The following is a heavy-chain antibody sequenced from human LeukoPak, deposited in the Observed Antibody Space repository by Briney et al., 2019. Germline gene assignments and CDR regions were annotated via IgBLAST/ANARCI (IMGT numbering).Heavy chain of an antibody. D-gene: IGHD6-19*01. Sequence: SSETLSLTCTVSGGSISSYYWSWIRQPPGKGLGWIGYIYYSGSTNYNPSLKSRVTISVDTSKNQVSLKLSSVTAADTAIYYCARAHYSSGWYPLDYWGQGTLVTVSS. CDR3: ARAHYSSGWYPLDY. V-gene: IGHV4-59*01. CDR1: GGSISSYY. J-gene: IGHJ4*02. CDR2: IYYSGST.